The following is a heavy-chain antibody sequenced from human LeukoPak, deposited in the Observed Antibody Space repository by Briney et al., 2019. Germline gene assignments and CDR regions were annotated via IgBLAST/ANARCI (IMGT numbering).Heavy chain of an antibody. CDR3: ASGMITFGGVIVIPPTFDY. D-gene: IGHD3-16*02. J-gene: IGHJ4*02. Sequence: SVKVSCKASGGTFSSYAISWVRQTPGPGLEWMGGIIPIFGSANYAQKFQGRVTLTADESTSTAYMELSSLRSEDTAVYYCASGMITFGGVIVIPPTFDYWGQGTLVTASS. CDR2: IIPIFGSA. CDR1: GGTFSSYA. V-gene: IGHV1-69*01.